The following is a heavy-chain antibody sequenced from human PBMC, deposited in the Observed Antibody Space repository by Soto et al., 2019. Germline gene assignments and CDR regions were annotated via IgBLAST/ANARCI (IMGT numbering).Heavy chain of an antibody. V-gene: IGHV1-46*01. J-gene: IGHJ2*01. Sequence: ASVKVSCKASGYTFTSYYMHWVRQAPGQGLEWMGIMSPSAGSTSYAQKFQGRVTMTRDTSTSTVYMELSSLISEDTAVYYCARAGGYSQGYFDLWGCGTLVTVSS. D-gene: IGHD5-18*01. CDR1: GYTFTSYY. CDR3: ARAGGYSQGYFDL. CDR2: MSPSAGST.